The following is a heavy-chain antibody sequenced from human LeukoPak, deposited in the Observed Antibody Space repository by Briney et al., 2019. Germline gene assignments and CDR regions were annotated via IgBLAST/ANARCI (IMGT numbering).Heavy chain of an antibody. Sequence: SETLSLTCTVSGGSISSSSYYWGWIRQPPGKGLEWIGSIYYSGSTYYNPSLKSRVTISVDTSKNQFPLKLSSVTAADTAVYYCARQNYDILTGLSWLDPWGQGTLVTVSS. CDR1: GGSISSSSYY. D-gene: IGHD3-9*01. CDR3: ARQNYDILTGLSWLDP. CDR2: IYYSGST. J-gene: IGHJ5*02. V-gene: IGHV4-39*01.